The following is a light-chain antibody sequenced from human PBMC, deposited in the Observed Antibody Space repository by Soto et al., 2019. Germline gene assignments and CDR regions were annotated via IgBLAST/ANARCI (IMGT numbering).Light chain of an antibody. J-gene: IGLJ1*01. Sequence: QSVLTQPASVSGSPGQSITISCTGTSSDVGGYNFVSWYQQHPGKAPKLMIYEVSSRPSGVSNRFSGSKSGDTASLTISGFQAEDEADYYCSSYTSTSTLVFGTGTKLTVL. CDR3: SSYTSTSTLV. CDR1: SSDVGGYNF. CDR2: EVS. V-gene: IGLV2-14*01.